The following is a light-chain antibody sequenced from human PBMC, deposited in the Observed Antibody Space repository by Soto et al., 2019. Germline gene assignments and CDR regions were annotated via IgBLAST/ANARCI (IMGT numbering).Light chain of an antibody. CDR2: GTG. Sequence: EIVMTQSPGTVSLSPGERATLSCRASESVSSHYIGWYQQRRGQAPRLLIYGTGNRAPGIPDRFSGDGAGTDFTLNITRLEPEDFAVYYCRLYGSSVTFGGGNKVELK. V-gene: IGKV3-20*01. CDR3: RLYGSSVT. CDR1: ESVSSHY. J-gene: IGKJ4*01.